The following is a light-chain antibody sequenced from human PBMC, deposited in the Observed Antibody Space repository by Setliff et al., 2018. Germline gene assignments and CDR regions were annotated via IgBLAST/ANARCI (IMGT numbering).Light chain of an antibody. V-gene: IGLV2-11*01. Sequence: ALTQPRSVSGSPGQSVSISCTGTSRDVGAYDYVSWYQHHPGNAPKLVIYDVSERTSGVPDRFSGSKSGNTASLTISGLQGEDEADYYCCSYAGRYTLLFGGGTK. CDR2: DVS. J-gene: IGLJ2*01. CDR1: SRDVGAYDY. CDR3: CSYAGRYTLL.